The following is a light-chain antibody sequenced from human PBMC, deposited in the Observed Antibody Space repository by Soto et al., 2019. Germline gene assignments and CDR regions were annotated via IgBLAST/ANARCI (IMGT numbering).Light chain of an antibody. CDR3: QRYNNWPPLT. Sequence: EIVMTQSPATLSVSPGERATLSCRASQSVSSNLAWYQQKPGQAPRLLSYGASTRATGIPARFSGSGSGTEFTLTINSLQSEDFAFSYYQRYNNWPPLTFGGGTKVEIK. V-gene: IGKV3-15*01. CDR1: QSVSSN. CDR2: GAS. J-gene: IGKJ4*01.